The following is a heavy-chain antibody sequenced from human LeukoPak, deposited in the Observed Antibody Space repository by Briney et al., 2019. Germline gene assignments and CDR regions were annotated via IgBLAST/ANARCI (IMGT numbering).Heavy chain of an antibody. CDR2: ISSSSSYI. J-gene: IGHJ6*03. Sequence: GGSLRLSCAASGFTFNNYNMNWVRQAPGKGLEWVSSISSSSSYIYYADSVKGRFTISRDNAKNSLYLQMNSLRAEDTAVYYCARGTHYTAMVYGREYYYYMDVWGKGTTVTVSS. CDR1: GFTFNNYN. V-gene: IGHV3-21*01. D-gene: IGHD5-18*01. CDR3: ARGTHYTAMVYGREYYYYMDV.